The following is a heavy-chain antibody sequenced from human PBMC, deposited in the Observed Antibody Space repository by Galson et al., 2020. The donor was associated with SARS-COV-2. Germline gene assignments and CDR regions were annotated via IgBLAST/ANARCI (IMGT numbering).Heavy chain of an antibody. J-gene: IGHJ2*01. D-gene: IGHD6-13*01. CDR1: GDNVSTNSVT. CDR3: ARGESSSRYLDWFFDL. Sequence: SQTLSLTCAISGDNVSTNSVTWNWIRQSPSRGLEWLGRTYYRSKWYNDYAVSVKSRITINPDTSKNQFSLQLNSVTPEDTAVYYCARGESSSRYLDWFFDLWGRGTLVTVSS. CDR2: TYYRSKWYN. V-gene: IGHV6-1*01.